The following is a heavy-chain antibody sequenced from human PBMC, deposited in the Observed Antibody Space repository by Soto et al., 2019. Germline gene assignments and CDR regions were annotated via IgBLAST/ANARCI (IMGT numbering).Heavy chain of an antibody. CDR3: AIETDTTMGYY. Sequence: QVQLVQSGAEVKKPGSSVKVSCQTSGCNFSTYYFNWGRQAAGQGPEWMGRLNPRNGQTGYVQKFRGRDTMTRDTSIDTVYLELRRLTSEHTAISFCAIETDTTMGYYLGQGTLVTV. V-gene: IGHV1-8*01. D-gene: IGHD5-18*01. J-gene: IGHJ4*02. CDR1: GCNFSTYY. CDR2: LNPRNGQT.